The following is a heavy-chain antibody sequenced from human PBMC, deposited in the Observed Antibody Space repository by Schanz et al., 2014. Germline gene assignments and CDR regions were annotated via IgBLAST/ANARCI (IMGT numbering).Heavy chain of an antibody. CDR2: ISSGGSDT. CDR1: GFTFSDYY. V-gene: IGHV3-11*01. CDR3: ARACCRQEKHYYYTGMDV. Sequence: QVQLVDSGGDLVKPGGSLRLSCAASGFTFSDYYMSWIRQAPGKGPEWVSYISSGGSDTYYADSVQGRFTISRDNARNELYLQMTSLRAEDPAVYYCARACCRQEKHYYYTGMDVWGQGTTVTVSS. J-gene: IGHJ6*02. D-gene: IGHD2-15*01.